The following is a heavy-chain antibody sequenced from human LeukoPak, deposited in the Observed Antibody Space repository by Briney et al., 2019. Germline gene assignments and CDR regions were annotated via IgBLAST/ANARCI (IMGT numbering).Heavy chain of an antibody. D-gene: IGHD3-3*01. J-gene: IGHJ5*02. CDR3: AAFLEWLFWDP. CDR2: MNPHSGNT. V-gene: IGHV1-8*01. CDR1: GCTFTSYD. Sequence: ASVKVSCKASGCTFTSYDINWVRQAPGQGLEWMGWMNPHSGNTGYAQKLQGRVTLTRNTSTSTAYMELRSLRSEDTAVYYCAAFLEWLFWDPWGQGTLVTVSS.